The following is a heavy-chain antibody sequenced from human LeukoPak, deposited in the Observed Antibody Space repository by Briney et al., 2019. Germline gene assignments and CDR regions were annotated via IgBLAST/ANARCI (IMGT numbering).Heavy chain of an antibody. CDR3: ARDPDSSGWYRFDY. CDR1: GFTFRSYW. CDR2: VSYDGSDE. D-gene: IGHD6-19*01. V-gene: IGHV3-30*01. Sequence: PGGSLRLSCAASGFTFRSYWMSWVRQAPGKGLEWVAVVSYDGSDENYADSVKGRFTISRDNSKYTLFLQMNSLRAEDTAVYYCARDPDSSGWYRFDYWGQGTLVTVSS. J-gene: IGHJ4*02.